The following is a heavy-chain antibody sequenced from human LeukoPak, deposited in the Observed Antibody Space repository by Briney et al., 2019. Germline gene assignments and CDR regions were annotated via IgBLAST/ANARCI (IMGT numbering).Heavy chain of an antibody. CDR1: GGSFSGYY. CDR2: IYYSGST. J-gene: IGHJ4*02. D-gene: IGHD3-16*01. Sequence: PSETLSLTCAVYGGSFSGYYWSWIRQPPGKGLEWIGYIYYSGSTNYNPSLKSRVTISVDTSKNQFSLKLSSVTAADTAVYYCARRGGAYEYYFDYWGQGTLVTVSS. V-gene: IGHV4-59*08. CDR3: ARRGGAYEYYFDY.